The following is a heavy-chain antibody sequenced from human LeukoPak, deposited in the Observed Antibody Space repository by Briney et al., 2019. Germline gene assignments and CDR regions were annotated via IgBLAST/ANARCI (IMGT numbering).Heavy chain of an antibody. CDR1: GYTFTNYG. CDR2: ITAYNDDT. V-gene: IGHV1-18*01. D-gene: IGHD3-10*01. J-gene: IGHJ5*02. Sequence: ASVKVSCKASGYTFTNYGLSWVRQAPGQGLEWMGWITAYNDDTNYAQNFQGRVTMTTDTSTNTAYMELRSLRSDDTAVYYCATLLILLVPGPFQGVTWGQGTLVSVSS. CDR3: ATLLILLVPGPFQGVT.